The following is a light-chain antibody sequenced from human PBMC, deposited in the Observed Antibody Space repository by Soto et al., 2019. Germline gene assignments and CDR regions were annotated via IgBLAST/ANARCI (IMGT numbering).Light chain of an antibody. J-gene: IGKJ1*01. CDR1: QSVGSN. Sequence: EIVMTQSPATLSVSPGERATLSCRASQSVGSNLAWYQQKPGQAPRLLIYGASTRATGIPARFSGSGSGTEFTLTISILQSEDFAVYYCQQYSNWPPGTFGQGTKVEIK. CDR2: GAS. CDR3: QQYSNWPPGT. V-gene: IGKV3-15*01.